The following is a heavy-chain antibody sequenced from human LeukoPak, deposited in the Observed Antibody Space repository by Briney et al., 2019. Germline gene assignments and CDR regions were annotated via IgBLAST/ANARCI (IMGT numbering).Heavy chain of an antibody. CDR2: ISYSGST. CDR1: GDSISSHY. Sequence: PSETLSLTCTVSGDSISSHYWGWIRQPPGKGLEYIGYISYSGSTNYNPSLKSRVTISVDTSKTQFSLKLSSVTAADTAVYYCARVAYYYDSAGKSLKFFYGMDVWGQGTTVTVS. V-gene: IGHV4-59*11. D-gene: IGHD3-22*01. CDR3: ARVAYYYDSAGKSLKFFYGMDV. J-gene: IGHJ6*02.